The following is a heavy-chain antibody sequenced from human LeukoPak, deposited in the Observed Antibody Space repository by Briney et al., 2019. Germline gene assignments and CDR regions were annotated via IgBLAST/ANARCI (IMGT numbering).Heavy chain of an antibody. CDR2: ISSSSSYI. V-gene: IGHV3-21*01. J-gene: IGHJ3*02. D-gene: IGHD6-6*01. CDR3: ARGLAARQGGAFDI. CDR1: GFTFSSYA. Sequence: GGSLRLSCAASGFTFSSYAMSWVRQAPGKGLEWVSSISSSSSYIYYADSVKGRFTISRDNAKNSLYLQMDSLRAEDTAVYYCARGLAARQGGAFDIWGQGTMVTVSS.